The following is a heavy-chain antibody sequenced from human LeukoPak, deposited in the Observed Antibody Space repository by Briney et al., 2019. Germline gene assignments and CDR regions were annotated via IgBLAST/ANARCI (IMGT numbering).Heavy chain of an antibody. CDR2: IHHIGST. D-gene: IGHD2-8*02. CDR1: GGSTTGSNR. V-gene: IGHV4-4*03. CDR3: SRDPVLGSGRLGFDY. J-gene: IGHJ4*02. Sequence: PPGALSLTCAVSGGSTTGSNRWSWVRKPPGKGRGGCGEIHHIGSTNYNPSPKSPVTISVDKSNNQFSLNLNSVTVADTAVYDYSRDPVLGSGRLGFDYWGQGTLVTVSA.